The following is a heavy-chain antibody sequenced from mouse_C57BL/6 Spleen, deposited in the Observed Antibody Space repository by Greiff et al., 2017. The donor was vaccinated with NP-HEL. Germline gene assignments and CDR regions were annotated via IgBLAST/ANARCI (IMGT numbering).Heavy chain of an antibody. J-gene: IGHJ2*01. CDR1: GYSFTGYY. CDR3: ARSRYYSNSDFFDY. D-gene: IGHD2-5*01. Sequence: EVKLQESGPELVKPGASVKISCKASGYSFTGYYMNWVKQSPEKSLEWIGEINPSTGGTTYNQKFKAKATLTVDKSSSTAYMQLKSLTSEDSAVYYCARSRYYSNSDFFDYWGQGTTLTVSS. CDR2: INPSTGGT. V-gene: IGHV1-42*01.